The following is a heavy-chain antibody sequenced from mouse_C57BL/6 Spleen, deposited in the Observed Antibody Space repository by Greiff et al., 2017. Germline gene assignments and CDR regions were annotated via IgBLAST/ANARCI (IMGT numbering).Heavy chain of an antibody. J-gene: IGHJ1*03. Sequence: EVQRVESGGGLVQPGGSLSLSCAASGFTFTDYYMSWVRQPPGKALEWLGFIRNKANGYTTEYSASVKGRFTISRDNSQSILYLQMNALRAEDSATYYCARPLYYYGSSHLYFDVWGTGTTVTVSS. V-gene: IGHV7-3*01. CDR3: ARPLYYYGSSHLYFDV. CDR1: GFTFTDYY. CDR2: IRNKANGYTT. D-gene: IGHD1-1*01.